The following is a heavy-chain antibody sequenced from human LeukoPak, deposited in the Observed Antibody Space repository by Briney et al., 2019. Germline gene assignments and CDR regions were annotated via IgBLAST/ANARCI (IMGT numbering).Heavy chain of an antibody. CDR2: IYTSGST. V-gene: IGHV4-61*02. CDR3: ASGPISITFGGVIVYDAFDI. CDR1: GGSISSGSYY. Sequence: PSETLSLTCTVSGGSISSGSYYWSWIRQPAGKGLEWIGRIYTSGSTNYNPSLKSRVTISVDTSKNQFSLKLSSVTAADTAVYYCASGPISITFGGVIVYDAFDIWGQGTMVTVSS. D-gene: IGHD3-16*02. J-gene: IGHJ3*02.